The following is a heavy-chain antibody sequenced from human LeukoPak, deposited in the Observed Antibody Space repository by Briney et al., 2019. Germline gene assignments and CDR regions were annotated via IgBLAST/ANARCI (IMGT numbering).Heavy chain of an antibody. CDR2: IHNSRGT. V-gene: IGHV4-31*03. J-gene: IGHJ5*02. Sequence: SETLSLTRTVSGGSLTSDIFYWNWIRQHPGKGLEWIGSIHNSRGTSYNPSLESRLTISVDTSENQFFLKMSYVTAADTAMYYCGKVGGNSNSWGQGTLVTVSS. CDR1: GGSLTSDIFY. D-gene: IGHD4-23*01. CDR3: GKVGGNSNS.